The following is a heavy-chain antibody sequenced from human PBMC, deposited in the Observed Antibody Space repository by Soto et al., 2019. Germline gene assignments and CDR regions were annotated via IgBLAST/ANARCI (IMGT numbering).Heavy chain of an antibody. Sequence: EQLAESGGGLVKPGGSLRLSCAASGFSFNVYMTWIRQAPGSGLEWVASISILGDSTYYADSVKGRFTISRDNVKNSLYLQMDTLRAEDTAVYYCARDRAGTRTFPHNTFNLWGQGTTVAVAS. D-gene: IGHD6-19*01. CDR1: GFSFNVY. J-gene: IGHJ3*01. CDR3: ARDRAGTRTFPHNTFNL. V-gene: IGHV3-11*01. CDR2: ISILGDST.